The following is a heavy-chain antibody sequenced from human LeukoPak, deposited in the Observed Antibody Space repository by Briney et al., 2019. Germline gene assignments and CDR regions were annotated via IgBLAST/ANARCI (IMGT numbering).Heavy chain of an antibody. Sequence: GGSLRLSCAASGFTFSSYAMTWVRQAPGKGLEWVSSISSSSSCIYYADSVKGRFTISRDNAKNSLYLQMNSLRAEDTAVYYCAKNSVDTAMVYYFDYWGQGTLVTVSS. CDR2: ISSSSSCI. D-gene: IGHD5-18*01. J-gene: IGHJ4*02. CDR1: GFTFSSYA. CDR3: AKNSVDTAMVYYFDY. V-gene: IGHV3-21*01.